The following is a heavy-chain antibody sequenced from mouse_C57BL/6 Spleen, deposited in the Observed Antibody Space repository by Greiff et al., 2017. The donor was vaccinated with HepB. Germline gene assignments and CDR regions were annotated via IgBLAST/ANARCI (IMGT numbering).Heavy chain of an antibody. V-gene: IGHV1-69*01. CDR2: IDPSDSYT. CDR3: ARWTGTKRGIYYFDY. D-gene: IGHD4-1*01. CDR1: GYTFTSYW. J-gene: IGHJ2*01. Sequence: QVQLKQPGAELVMPGASVKLSCKASGYTFTSYWMHWVKQRPGQGLEWIGEIDPSDSYTNYNQKFKGKSTLTVDKSSSTAYMQLSSLTSEDSAVYYCARWTGTKRGIYYFDYWGQGTTLTVSS.